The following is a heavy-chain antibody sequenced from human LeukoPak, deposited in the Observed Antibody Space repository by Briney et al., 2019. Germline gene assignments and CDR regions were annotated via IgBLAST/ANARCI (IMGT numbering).Heavy chain of an antibody. CDR2: ISDSGDIT. V-gene: IGHV3-23*01. D-gene: IGHD1-26*01. CDR1: GFTFSSYS. J-gene: IGHJ3*02. CDR3: AKDRRGGSYYAATLDI. Sequence: GGSLRLSCAASGFTFSSYSMNWVRQAPGKGLEWVSGISDSGDITYYADSVKGRFTISRDNPKNTLYVQMNSLRVEDTAVYFCAKDRRGGSYYAATLDIWGPGTMVTVSS.